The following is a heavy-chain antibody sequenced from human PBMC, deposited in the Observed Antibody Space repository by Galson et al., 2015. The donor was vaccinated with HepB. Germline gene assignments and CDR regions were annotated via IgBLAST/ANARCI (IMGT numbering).Heavy chain of an antibody. J-gene: IGHJ4*02. D-gene: IGHD2-21*01. CDR2: ISGSGGST. V-gene: IGHV3-23*01. CDR3: AKKRGGDGGAFDS. Sequence: SLRLSCAASGFTFSSYAMSWVRQAPGKGLEWVSIISGSGGSTYYADSVKGRFTISRDNSKNTLYLQMNSLRAEDTAVYYYAKKRGGDGGAFDSWGQGTLATVSS. CDR1: GFTFSSYA.